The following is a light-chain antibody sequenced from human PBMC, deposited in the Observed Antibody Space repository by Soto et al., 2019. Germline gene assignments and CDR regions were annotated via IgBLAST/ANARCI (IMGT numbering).Light chain of an antibody. CDR1: QSLLHSNGYKY. Sequence: DIVVTQSPLSLPVTPGEPASISCRSSQSLLHSNGYKYLDWYLQKPGQSPQLLIYLGSNRASGVPDRFSGSGSGTDFTLKISRVEAEDVGVYYCMQALQTPLTFGGGTKVEIK. CDR3: MQALQTPLT. J-gene: IGKJ4*01. CDR2: LGS. V-gene: IGKV2-28*01.